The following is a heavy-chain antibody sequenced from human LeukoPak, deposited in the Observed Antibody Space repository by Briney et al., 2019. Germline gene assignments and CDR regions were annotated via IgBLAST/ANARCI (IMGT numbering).Heavy chain of an antibody. J-gene: IGHJ4*02. D-gene: IGHD6-6*01. V-gene: IGHV1-24*01. CDR2: FDPEDGET. CDR3: ATDSSSSGDFDY. CDR1: GYTLTELS. Sequence: ASVKVSCKVSGYTLTELSMHWVRQAPGKGLGWMGGFDPEDGETIYAQKFQGRVTMTEDTSTDTAYMELSSLRSEDTAVYYCATDSSSSGDFDYWGQGTLVTVSS.